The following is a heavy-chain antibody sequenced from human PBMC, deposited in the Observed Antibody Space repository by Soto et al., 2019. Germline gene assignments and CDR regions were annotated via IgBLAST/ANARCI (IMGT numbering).Heavy chain of an antibody. CDR3: ARGRGVGYSYGYYYYGMDV. D-gene: IGHD5-18*01. V-gene: IGHV3-21*01. CDR1: GFTFSSYS. J-gene: IGHJ6*02. Sequence: GGSLRLSCAASGFTFSSYSMNWVRQAPGKGLEWVSIITITGFIDYADSVKGRFTISRDNAKSSLYLQMNSLRAEDTAVYYCARGRGVGYSYGYYYYGMDVWGQGTTVTVSS. CDR2: IITITGFI.